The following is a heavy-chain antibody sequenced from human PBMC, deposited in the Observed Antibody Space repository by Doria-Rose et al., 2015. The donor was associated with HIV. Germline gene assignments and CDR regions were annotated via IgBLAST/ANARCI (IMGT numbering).Heavy chain of an antibody. CDR1: GVSLSSPGMG. V-gene: IGHV2-26*01. J-gene: IGHJ4*02. Sequence: QITLKESGPVLVKPTETLTLTCTVSGVSLSSPGMGVSWIRQPPGKALEWLANIFSDDERSYKTSLKSRLTISRRTSKRQVVLTMTDMDPVDTATYHCARIKSSRWYHKYYLDFWGQGTLVIVSA. CDR3: ARIKSSRWYHKYYLDF. CDR2: IFSDDER. D-gene: IGHD6-13*01.